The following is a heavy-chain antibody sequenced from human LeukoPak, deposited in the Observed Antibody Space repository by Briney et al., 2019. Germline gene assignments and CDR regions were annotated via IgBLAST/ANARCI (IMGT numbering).Heavy chain of an antibody. CDR2: IYRDNTI. CDR3: VREWEYYYNRRRGAFDI. J-gene: IGHJ3*02. V-gene: IGHV3-66*01. Sequence: GGSLRLSCAASGLTVSSSYMHWVRQPPGKGLEWISVIYRDNTIYYADSVKDRFTISRDTSKNTLYLQMNSLGAEDTAVYYCVREWEYYYNRRRGAFDIWGQGQWSPSL. CDR1: GLTVSSSY. D-gene: IGHD3-22*01.